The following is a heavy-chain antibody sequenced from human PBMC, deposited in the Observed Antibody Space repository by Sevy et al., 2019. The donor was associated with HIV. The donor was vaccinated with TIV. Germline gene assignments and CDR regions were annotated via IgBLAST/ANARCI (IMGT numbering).Heavy chain of an antibody. CDR3: ARGFRSGGSSYCFDN. CDR2: IYSSGST. Sequence: SETLSLTCTVSGGSISNYYWTWIRQPAGKGLEWIGRIYSSGSTDYNPSLRSRVTMSVDTSKNQFSLKLSSVTAADTAVYYCARGFRSGGSSYCFDNWGQGALVTVSS. D-gene: IGHD2-15*01. CDR1: GGSISNYY. J-gene: IGHJ4*02. V-gene: IGHV4-4*07.